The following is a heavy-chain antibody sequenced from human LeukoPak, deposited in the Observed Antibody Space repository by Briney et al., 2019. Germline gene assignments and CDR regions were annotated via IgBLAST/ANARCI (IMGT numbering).Heavy chain of an antibody. Sequence: GGSLRLSCAASGFTFSSYAMSWVRQAPGKGLEGVSAINGSGGSTYYADSVKGRLTISRDNYKNTLSLQMNRLRAEDTAVYYCAKNRRGSYYDRSGYYSRPRFDYWGQGTLVTVSS. J-gene: IGHJ4*02. D-gene: IGHD3-22*01. CDR3: AKNRRGSYYDRSGYYSRPRFDY. CDR1: GFTFSSYA. CDR2: INGSGGST. V-gene: IGHV3-23*01.